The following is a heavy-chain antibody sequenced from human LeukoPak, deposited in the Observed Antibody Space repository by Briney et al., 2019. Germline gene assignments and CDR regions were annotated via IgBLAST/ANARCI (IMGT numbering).Heavy chain of an antibody. D-gene: IGHD4-17*01. CDR1: GGSISSSSYY. V-gene: IGHV4-39*01. CDR2: IYYSGST. CDR3: QMDYGDYGGAFDI. Sequence: SETLSLTCTVSGGSISSSSYYWGWIRQPPGKGLEWIGSIYYSGSTYYNPSLKSRVTISVDTSKNQFSLKLSSVTAADTAVYYCQMDYGDYGGAFDIWGQGTMVTVSS. J-gene: IGHJ3*02.